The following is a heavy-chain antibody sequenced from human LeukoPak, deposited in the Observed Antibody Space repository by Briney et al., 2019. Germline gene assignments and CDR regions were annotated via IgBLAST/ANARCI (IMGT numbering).Heavy chain of an antibody. CDR2: IYYSGST. CDR3: VTEVSGSFPT. CDR1: GGSISSHY. J-gene: IGHJ4*02. Sequence: SETLSLTCTVSGGSISSHYWSWIRQPPGKGLEWIGYIYYSGSTNYNPSLKSRVSISVDTSKNQFSLKLSSVTAADTAVYYCVTEVSGSFPTWGQGTLVTVSS. D-gene: IGHD1-26*01. V-gene: IGHV4-59*11.